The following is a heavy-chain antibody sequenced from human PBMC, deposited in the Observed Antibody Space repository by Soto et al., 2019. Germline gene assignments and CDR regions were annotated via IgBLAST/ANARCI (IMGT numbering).Heavy chain of an antibody. D-gene: IGHD4-17*01. CDR2: IWYDGRNK. J-gene: IGHJ4*02. CDR3: ARVAPDDYGDQDYFDY. CDR1: GFTFRNYG. V-gene: IGHV3-33*08. Sequence: QVQLVESGGGVVQPGRSLRLSCAASGFTFRNYGMHWVRQAPGKGREWVAVIWYDGRNKYYADSVEGRFTISRDNSKNTLYLQMNSLRAEDTAVYYCARVAPDDYGDQDYFDYWGQGTLVTVSS.